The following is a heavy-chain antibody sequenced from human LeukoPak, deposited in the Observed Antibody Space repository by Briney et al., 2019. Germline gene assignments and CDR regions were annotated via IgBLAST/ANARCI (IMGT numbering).Heavy chain of an antibody. D-gene: IGHD6-13*01. J-gene: IGHJ3*02. CDR2: ISSSSSYI. CDR3: ARDGGAAAGANAFDI. V-gene: IGHV3-21*01. Sequence: GGSLRLSCAASGFTFSSYSMNWVRQAPGKGPEWVSSISSSSSYIYYADSVKGRFTISRDNAKNSLYLQMNSLRAEDTAVYYCARDGGAAAGANAFDIWGQGTMVTVSS. CDR1: GFTFSSYS.